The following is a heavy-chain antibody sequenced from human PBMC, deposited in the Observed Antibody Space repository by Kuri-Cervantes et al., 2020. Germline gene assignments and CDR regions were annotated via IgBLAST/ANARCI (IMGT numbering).Heavy chain of an antibody. V-gene: IGHV3-74*01. J-gene: IGHJ3*02. CDR2: INSDGSST. CDR1: GFTFSSYW. D-gene: IGHD3-22*01. CDR3: AREGSMIVVVIDAFDI. Sequence: GGSLRLSCAASGFTFSSYWMHWVRQAPGKGLVWVSRINSDGSSTSYADSVKGRFTISRDNAKNTLYLQMNSLRAEDTAVYYCAREGSMIVVVIDAFDIWGQGTMVTVSS.